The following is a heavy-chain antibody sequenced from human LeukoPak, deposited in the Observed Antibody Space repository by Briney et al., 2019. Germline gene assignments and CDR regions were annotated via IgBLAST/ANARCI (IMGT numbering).Heavy chain of an antibody. CDR3: ARRGRQWLVLDFDY. V-gene: IGHV4-59*12. CDR2: IYYSGST. CDR1: GGSISSYY. Sequence: PSETLSLTCTVSGGSISSYYWSWIRQPPGKGLEWIGYIYYSGSTNYNPSLKSRVTISVDTSKNQFSLKLSSVTAADTAVYYCARRGRQWLVLDFDYWGQGTLVTVSS. J-gene: IGHJ4*02. D-gene: IGHD6-19*01.